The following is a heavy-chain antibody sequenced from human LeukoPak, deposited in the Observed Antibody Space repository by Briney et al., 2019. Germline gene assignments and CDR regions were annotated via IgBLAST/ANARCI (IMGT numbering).Heavy chain of an antibody. CDR2: IYYGGST. D-gene: IGHD4-23*01. CDR3: AREAPDYGGLDY. CDR1: GGSISSGGYY. Sequence: SETQSLTCTVSGGSISSGGYYWSWIRQHPGKGLEWIGYIYYGGSTNYNPSLKSRVTISVDTSKNQFSLKLSSVTAADTAVYYCAREAPDYGGLDYWGQGTLVTVSS. V-gene: IGHV4-61*08. J-gene: IGHJ4*02.